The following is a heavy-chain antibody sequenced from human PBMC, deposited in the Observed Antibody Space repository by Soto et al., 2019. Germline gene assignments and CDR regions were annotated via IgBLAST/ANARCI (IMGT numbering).Heavy chain of an antibody. CDR2: INHSGST. D-gene: IGHD3-16*01. V-gene: IGHV4-34*01. J-gene: IGHJ4*02. Sequence: QVQLQQWGAGLLKPSETLSLTCAVYGGSFSGYYCSWIRQPPGKGLEWIGEINHSGSTNYNPSLKSRVTISVDTSKNQFSLKLSSVTAADPAVSYCASGRGGYWGQGTLVTVSS. CDR3: ASGRGGY. CDR1: GGSFSGYY.